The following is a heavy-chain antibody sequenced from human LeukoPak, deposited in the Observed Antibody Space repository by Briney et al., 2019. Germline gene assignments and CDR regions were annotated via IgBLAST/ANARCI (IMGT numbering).Heavy chain of an antibody. CDR2: ISTGSNYI. CDR3: AREWGIVAAFDS. D-gene: IGHD3-22*01. Sequence: PGGSLRLSCAASGFRFSSYSMNWARQPPRKGLEWISSISTGSNYIYYAESMKGRITISRDNAKNLIYLYMNSLRAEDTAVYFCAREWGIVAAFDSWGQGTLVTVSS. CDR1: GFRFSSYS. V-gene: IGHV3-21*01. J-gene: IGHJ4*02.